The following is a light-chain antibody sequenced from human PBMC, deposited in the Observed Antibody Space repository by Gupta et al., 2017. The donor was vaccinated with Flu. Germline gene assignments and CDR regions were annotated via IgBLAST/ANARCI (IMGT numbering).Light chain of an antibody. CDR1: QSVSSY. CDR3: QQRSNWPPIT. V-gene: IGKV3-11*01. J-gene: IGKJ5*01. Sequence: ATLSLSPGERATLSCRASQSVSSYLAWYQQKPGQAPRLLIYDASNRATGIPARFSGSGSGTDFTLTISSLEPEDFAVYYCQQRSNWPPITFGQGTRLEIK. CDR2: DAS.